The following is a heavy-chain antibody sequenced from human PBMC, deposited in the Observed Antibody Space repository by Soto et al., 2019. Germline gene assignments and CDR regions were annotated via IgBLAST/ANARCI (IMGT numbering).Heavy chain of an antibody. D-gene: IGHD3-10*01. CDR3: ARVTWFAELSFDY. CDR2: ISYSGFT. V-gene: IGHV4-30-4*01. CDR1: GGSITSTDGY. J-gene: IGHJ4*02. Sequence: SETLSLTCTVSGGSITSTDGYWSWIRQPPGKGLEWIGYISYSGFTLYNPSLQSRVTISVDTSKNQFSLDLNSVTAADTAVYYCARVTWFAELSFDYWGQGTVVTVSS.